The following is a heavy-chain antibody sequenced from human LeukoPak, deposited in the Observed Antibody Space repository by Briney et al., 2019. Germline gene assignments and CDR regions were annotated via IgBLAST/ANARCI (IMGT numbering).Heavy chain of an antibody. J-gene: IGHJ3*02. V-gene: IGHV3-7*01. Sequence: SGGSLRLSCAVSGFTFSDYWMTWVRQAPGKGLEWVANINQDGSEKYYVDSVEGRFTISRDSVKNSLYLQMTSVRADDTAMYYCANPLKWELPDEDDAFDIWGQGTMVTVSS. CDR3: ANPLKWELPDEDDAFDI. CDR2: INQDGSEK. D-gene: IGHD1-26*01. CDR1: GFTFSDYW.